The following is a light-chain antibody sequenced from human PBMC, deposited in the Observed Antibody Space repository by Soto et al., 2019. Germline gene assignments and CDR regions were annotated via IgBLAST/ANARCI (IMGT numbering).Light chain of an antibody. CDR2: DVS. CDR3: SSYTSSSTLV. Sequence: QSALTQPASVSGSHGQSITISCTGTSSDVGGYNYVSWYQQHPGKAPKVMIYDVSNRPSGVSDRFSGSKTGNTASLTISGLQAEDEADYYCSSYTSSSTLVFGGGTKLTVL. CDR1: SSDVGGYNY. J-gene: IGLJ2*01. V-gene: IGLV2-14*03.